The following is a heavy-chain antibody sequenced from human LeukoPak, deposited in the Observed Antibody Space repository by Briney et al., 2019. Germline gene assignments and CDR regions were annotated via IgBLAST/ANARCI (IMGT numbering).Heavy chain of an antibody. Sequence: GASVKVSCKASGYTFTGYYMHWVRQAPGQGLEWMGWINPNSGGTNYAQKFQGRVTMTRDSSISTAYMELSRLRSDDTAVYYCARARSISPWVVGGTSRFDSWGQGTLFTVS. J-gene: IGHJ4*02. V-gene: IGHV1-2*02. D-gene: IGHD3-10*01. CDR1: GYTFTGYY. CDR2: INPNSGGT. CDR3: ARARSISPWVVGGTSRFDS.